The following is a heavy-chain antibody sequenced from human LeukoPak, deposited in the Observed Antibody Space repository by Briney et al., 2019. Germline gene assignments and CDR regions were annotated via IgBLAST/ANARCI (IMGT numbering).Heavy chain of an antibody. V-gene: IGHV1-2*06. CDR2: IYPNSGGT. J-gene: IGHJ4*02. D-gene: IGHD3-10*01. CDR3: ASLYGSGSYYGGDFDY. Sequence: ASVKVSCKASGYTFTGYYMHWVRQAPGQGLEWMGRIYPNSGGTNYAQKFQGRVTMTRDTSISTAYMELSRLRSDDTAVYYCASLYGSGSYYGGDFDYWGQGTLVTVSS. CDR1: GYTFTGYY.